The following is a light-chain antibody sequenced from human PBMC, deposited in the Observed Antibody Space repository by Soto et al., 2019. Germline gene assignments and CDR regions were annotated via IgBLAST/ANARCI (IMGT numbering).Light chain of an antibody. CDR1: QYVSNK. CDR3: KQYKEWPPFT. J-gene: IGKJ5*01. V-gene: IGKV3-15*01. Sequence: EIVMTQSPATLSVSPGETATLSCRASQYVSNKVAWYQQKPGQAPSLLILGASTRATGVPARFSGSGSGTEFTHSISSLQSEDFAVYYCKQYKEWPPFTFGQWTRLEI. CDR2: GAS.